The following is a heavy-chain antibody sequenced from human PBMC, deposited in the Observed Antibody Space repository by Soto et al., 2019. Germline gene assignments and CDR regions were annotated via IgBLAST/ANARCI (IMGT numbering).Heavy chain of an antibody. V-gene: IGHV4-61*01. CDR1: GASVSSGSSY. Sequence: LSLTCSVSGASVSSGSSYWNWIRQPPGKGLEWIGYIYYSGSTNYNPSLKSRVSISLDTSKNQFSLNLNSLTAADAAVYYCARDSYSHLWPWGQGTLVTVSA. D-gene: IGHD4-4*01. J-gene: IGHJ5*02. CDR3: ARDSYSHLWP. CDR2: IYYSGST.